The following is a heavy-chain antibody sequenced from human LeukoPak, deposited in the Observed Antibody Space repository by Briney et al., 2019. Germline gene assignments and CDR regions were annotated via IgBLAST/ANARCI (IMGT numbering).Heavy chain of an antibody. D-gene: IGHD3-10*01. V-gene: IGHV4-34*01. CDR3: ARLKPTYYYGSGSSWFDP. Sequence: SETLSLTCAVYGGSFSGYYWSWIRQPPGKGLEWIGEINHSGGTNYNPSLKSRVTISVDTSKNQFSLKLSSVTAADTAVYYCARLKPTYYYGSGSSWFDPWGQGTLVTVSS. J-gene: IGHJ5*02. CDR1: GGSFSGYY. CDR2: INHSGGT.